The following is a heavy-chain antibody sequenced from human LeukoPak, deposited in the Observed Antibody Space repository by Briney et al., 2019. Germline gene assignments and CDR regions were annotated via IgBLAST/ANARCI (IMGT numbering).Heavy chain of an antibody. Sequence: GGSLRLSCAASGFTFDDYTMHWVRQAPGKGLEWVSLISWDGGSTYYADSVKGRFTISRDNSKNSLYLQMNSLRTEDTALYYCAKDKNMMLDYWGQGTLVTVPS. J-gene: IGHJ4*02. CDR3: AKDKNMMLDY. D-gene: IGHD3-16*01. V-gene: IGHV3-43*01. CDR1: GFTFDDYT. CDR2: ISWDGGST.